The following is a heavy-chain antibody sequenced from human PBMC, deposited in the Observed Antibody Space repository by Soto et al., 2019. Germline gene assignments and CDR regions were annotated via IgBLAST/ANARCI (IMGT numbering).Heavy chain of an antibody. V-gene: IGHV3-74*01. CDR1: GFTFTSYW. Sequence: EVQVVESGGASVQPGGSLRLSCAASGFTFTSYWMHWVRQAPGKGLLWMSRIKGDETTSSYADSVNGRFTISRDNAKNTVYLQMSSLRAEDTAVYYCARGAFGSYYVDYWGQGTLVTVSS. CDR2: IKGDETTS. J-gene: IGHJ4*02. CDR3: ARGAFGSYYVDY. D-gene: IGHD3-10*01.